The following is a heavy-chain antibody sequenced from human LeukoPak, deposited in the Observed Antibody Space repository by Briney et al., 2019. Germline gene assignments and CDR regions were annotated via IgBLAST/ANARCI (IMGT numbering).Heavy chain of an antibody. D-gene: IGHD6-19*01. J-gene: IGHJ5*02. CDR2: MNPNSGNT. CDR1: GYTFTSYD. Sequence: APVKVSCTASGYTFTSYDINWVRQATGQGLEWMGWMNPNSGNTGYAQKFQGRVTITRNTSISTAYVELSSLRSEDTAVYYCAIVVSSGFNSRGWFDPWGQGTLVTVSS. CDR3: AIVVSSGFNSRGWFDP. V-gene: IGHV1-8*03.